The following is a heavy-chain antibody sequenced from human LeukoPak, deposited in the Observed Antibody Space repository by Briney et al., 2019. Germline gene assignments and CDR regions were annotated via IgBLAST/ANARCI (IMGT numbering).Heavy chain of an antibody. CDR1: GGSISSGSYY. CDR3: TKGRGI. Sequence: SETLSLTCTVSGGSISSGSYYWNWIRQPAGKGLEWIGRIYTSGSSNYSPSLKSRVTISVDTSKNQFSLKLASVTAADTAVYYCTKGRGIWGQGTLVTVSS. D-gene: IGHD3-10*01. V-gene: IGHV4-61*02. CDR2: IYTSGSS. J-gene: IGHJ4*02.